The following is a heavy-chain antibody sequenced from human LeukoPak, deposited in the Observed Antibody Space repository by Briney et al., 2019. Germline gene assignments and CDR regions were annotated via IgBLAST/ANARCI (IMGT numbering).Heavy chain of an antibody. Sequence: ASVKVSCKASGYTFTGYYMHWMRQAPGQGLEWMGRITPNSGDTNYAQKFQGRVTMTRDTSISTAYMELSSLTSDDTAVYYCARDRVGAINPDYWGQGTLVTVSS. CDR1: GYTFTGYY. J-gene: IGHJ4*02. CDR2: ITPNSGDT. CDR3: ARDRVGAINPDY. V-gene: IGHV1-2*06. D-gene: IGHD3-16*01.